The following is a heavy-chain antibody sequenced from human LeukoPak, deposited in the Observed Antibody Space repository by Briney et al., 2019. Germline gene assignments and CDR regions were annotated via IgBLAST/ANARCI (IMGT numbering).Heavy chain of an antibody. V-gene: IGHV3-21*01. CDR1: GFIVSSNY. Sequence: GGSLRLSCAASGFIVSSNYMSWVRQAPGQGLEWVSSISISSSYIYYADSVKGRFTISRDNAKNTLYLQMNSLRVEDTAVYYCARDLYYFGSGSLDYWGQGTLVTVSS. J-gene: IGHJ4*02. D-gene: IGHD3-10*01. CDR3: ARDLYYFGSGSLDY. CDR2: ISISSSYI.